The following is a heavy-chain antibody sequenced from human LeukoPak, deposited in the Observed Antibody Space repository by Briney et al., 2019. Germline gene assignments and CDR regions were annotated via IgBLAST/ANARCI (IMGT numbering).Heavy chain of an antibody. Sequence: SETLSLTRTVSGGSISSSSYYWGWIRQPPGKGLEWIGSIYYSGSTYYNPSLKSRVTISVDTSKNQFSLKLSSVTAADTAVYYCARAFRGIFGVFEAFDIWGQGTMVTVSS. V-gene: IGHV4-39*07. CDR3: ARAFRGIFGVFEAFDI. J-gene: IGHJ3*02. CDR2: IYYSGST. D-gene: IGHD3-3*01. CDR1: GGSISSSSYY.